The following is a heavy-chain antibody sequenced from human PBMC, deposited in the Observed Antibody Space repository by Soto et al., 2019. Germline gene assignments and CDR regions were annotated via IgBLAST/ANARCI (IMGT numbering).Heavy chain of an antibody. CDR3: AAPPPIRSPRGYYYFGMDV. D-gene: IGHD3-10*01. J-gene: IGHJ6*02. CDR2: INPNSGGT. Sequence: GASVKVSCKASGYTFTGYYMHWVRQAPGQGLEWMGWINPNSGGTNYAQKFQGRVTMTRDTSISTAYMELSRLRSDDTAVYYCAAPPPIRSPRGYYYFGMDVWGQGTTVTVSS. V-gene: IGHV1-2*02. CDR1: GYTFTGYY.